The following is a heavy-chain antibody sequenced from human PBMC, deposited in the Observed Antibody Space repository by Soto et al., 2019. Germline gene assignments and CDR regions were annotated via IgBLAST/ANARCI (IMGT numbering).Heavy chain of an antibody. V-gene: IGHV3-74*01. Sequence: EVQLVESGGGLVQPGGSLRLSCAASGFSFSSYWMHWVRQAPGKGLVWVSRINENGSRSNYADSVKGRFTISRDNGKNTLYLQMNGLRAEDTAVYYCIRDLREFDYWGQGTLVTVSS. CDR1: GFSFSSYW. J-gene: IGHJ4*02. CDR3: IRDLREFDY. CDR2: INENGSRS.